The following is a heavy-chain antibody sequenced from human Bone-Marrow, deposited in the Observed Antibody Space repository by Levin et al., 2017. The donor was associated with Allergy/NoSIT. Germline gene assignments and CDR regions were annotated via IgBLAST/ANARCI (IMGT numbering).Heavy chain of an antibody. CDR2: IKEDGSEK. V-gene: IGHV3-7*01. CDR3: GRGAGWWDY. Sequence: ETLSLTCAASEFTFSYYWMSWVRQAPGKGLEWVASIKEDGSEKRYMDSVRGRFTISRDNAKNSLYLQMSGLRAEDTAVYYCGRGAGWWDYWGQGTLVTVSS. CDR1: EFTFSYYW. J-gene: IGHJ4*02. D-gene: IGHD2-15*01.